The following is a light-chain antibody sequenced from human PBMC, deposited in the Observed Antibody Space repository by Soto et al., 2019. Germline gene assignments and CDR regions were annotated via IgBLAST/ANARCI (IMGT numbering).Light chain of an antibody. CDR1: QSSSKY. Sequence: DIQMTQSPSSLSASVGDRVTITCRASQSSSKYLNWYQQKPGKAPKPLIYAAASLQSGVPSRFSGSGSGTDVTLSIGSLQPEDFATYYCQQSYSSSYPFGQGTKLEIK. CDR3: QQSYSSSYP. J-gene: IGKJ2*01. CDR2: AAA. V-gene: IGKV1-39*01.